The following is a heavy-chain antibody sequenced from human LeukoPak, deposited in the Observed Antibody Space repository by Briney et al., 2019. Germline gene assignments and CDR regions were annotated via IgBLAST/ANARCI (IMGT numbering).Heavy chain of an antibody. CDR1: GYTFTSYA. CDR2: INTNTGNP. J-gene: IGHJ5*02. D-gene: IGHD2-15*01. V-gene: IGHV7-4-1*02. CDR3: ARDLLDIVVVVARGGFDP. Sequence: ASVKVSCKASGYTFTSYAMNWVRQAPGQGLEWMGWINTNTGNPTYAQGFTGRFVFSLDTSVSTAYLQISSLKAEDTAVYYCARDLLDIVVVVARGGFDPWGQGTLVTVSS.